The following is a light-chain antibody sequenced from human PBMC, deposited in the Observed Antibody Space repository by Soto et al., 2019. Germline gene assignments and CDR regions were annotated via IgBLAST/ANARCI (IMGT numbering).Light chain of an antibody. V-gene: IGKV1-39*01. CDR1: LTISSY. CDR2: AAS. Sequence: DIPMTQSPSSLSASVGDRVSITCRSSLTISSYLNWYQQKPGKAPNLLIYAASNLQSGVPARFSGSGSGTEFTLTISSLQPEDFATYYCQQTYSIPDTFGQGTKLEIK. J-gene: IGKJ2*01. CDR3: QQTYSIPDT.